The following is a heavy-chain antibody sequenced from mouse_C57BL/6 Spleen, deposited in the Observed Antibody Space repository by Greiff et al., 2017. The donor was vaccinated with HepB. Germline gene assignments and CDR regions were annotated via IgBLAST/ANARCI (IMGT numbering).Heavy chain of an antibody. Sequence: EVQRVESGGGLVKPGGSLKLSCAASGFTFSSYAMSWVRQTPEKRLEWVATISDGGSYTYYPDNVKGRFTISRDNAKTNLYLQMSHLKSEDTAMYYCARDRGRSLYYFDYWGQGTTLTVSS. V-gene: IGHV5-4*01. CDR2: ISDGGSYT. CDR1: GFTFSSYA. J-gene: IGHJ2*01. CDR3: ARDRGRSLYYFDY. D-gene: IGHD3-1*01.